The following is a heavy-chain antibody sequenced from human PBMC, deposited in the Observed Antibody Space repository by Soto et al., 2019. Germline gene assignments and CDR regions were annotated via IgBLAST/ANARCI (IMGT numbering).Heavy chain of an antibody. CDR3: ARDPWAADY. D-gene: IGHD3-16*01. V-gene: IGHV3-66*01. Sequence: EVQLVESGGGLVQPGGSLRLSCAASGFTVSTKYMSWVRQAPGKGLEWVSVIYSGGSTFYADSVRRRFTISRDNSKNTVNLQMNSPRAEDTAVYYCARDPWAADYWGQGTLVTVSS. CDR1: GFTVSTKY. CDR2: IYSGGST. J-gene: IGHJ4*02.